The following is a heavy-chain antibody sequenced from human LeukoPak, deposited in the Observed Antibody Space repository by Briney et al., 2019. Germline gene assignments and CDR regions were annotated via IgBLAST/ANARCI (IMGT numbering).Heavy chain of an antibody. CDR2: ISWNSGSI. CDR3: ATSSNAPGNH. Sequence: GGSLRLSCAASGFTFDDYAMHWVRQAPGKGLEWVSGISWNSGSIGYADSVKGRFTISRDNAQNSLNLQMNSLRAEDTAVYYCATSSNAPGNHWGQGTLVTVSS. CDR1: GFTFDDYA. J-gene: IGHJ5*02. D-gene: IGHD2-2*01. V-gene: IGHV3-9*01.